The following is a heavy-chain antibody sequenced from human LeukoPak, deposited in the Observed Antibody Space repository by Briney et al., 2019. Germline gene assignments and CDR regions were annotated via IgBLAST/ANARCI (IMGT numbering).Heavy chain of an antibody. CDR1: GGSFSGYY. V-gene: IGHV4-34*01. J-gene: IGHJ6*03. CDR3: ARASRRAQLLSNYHYYYMDV. D-gene: IGHD2-2*01. Sequence: SGTLSLTCAVYGGSFSGYYWSWIRQPPGKGLEWIGEINHSGSTNYNPSLKSRVTISVDTSKNQFSLKLSSVTAADTAVYYCARASRRAQLLSNYHYYYMDVWGKGTTVTVSS. CDR2: INHSGST.